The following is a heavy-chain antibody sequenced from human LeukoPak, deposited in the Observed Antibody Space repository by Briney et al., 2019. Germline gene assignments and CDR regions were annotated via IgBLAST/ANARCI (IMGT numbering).Heavy chain of an antibody. D-gene: IGHD2-15*01. Sequence: GGSLRLSCAATGFTFSNYSMNWVRQAPGKGLEWVSSISSSSSYIYYADSVKGRFTISRDNAKNSLYLQMNSLRAEDTAVYYCARDPGSEEDYWGQGTLVTVSS. J-gene: IGHJ4*02. CDR2: ISSSSSYI. CDR1: GFTFSNYS. V-gene: IGHV3-21*01. CDR3: ARDPGSEEDY.